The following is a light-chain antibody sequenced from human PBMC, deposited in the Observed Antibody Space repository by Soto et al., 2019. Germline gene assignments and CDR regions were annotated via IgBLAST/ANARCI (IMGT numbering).Light chain of an antibody. Sequence: EIVLTQSPGTLSLSPVERATLSCRASQSVSSSYLAWYQQKPGQAPRLLIYGASSRATGIPDRFSGSGSGTDFTLTISRLEPEDFAVYYCQQRSDWLTFGGGTKVDIK. J-gene: IGKJ4*01. CDR3: QQRSDWLT. CDR1: QSVSSSY. CDR2: GAS. V-gene: IGKV3D-20*02.